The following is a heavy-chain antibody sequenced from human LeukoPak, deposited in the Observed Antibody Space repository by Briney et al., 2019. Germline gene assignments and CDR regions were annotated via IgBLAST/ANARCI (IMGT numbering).Heavy chain of an antibody. CDR1: GFTFSSYA. V-gene: IGHV3-23*01. J-gene: IGHJ4*02. CDR3: ANLSPRIAAAGSY. CDR2: ISGSGGST. Sequence: AGGSLRLSCAASGFTFSSYAMIWVRQAPGKGLEWVSAISGSGGSTYYADSVKGRFTISRDNSKNTLYLKMNSMRAEDTAVYYCANLSPRIAAAGSYWGQGTLVTVSS. D-gene: IGHD6-13*01.